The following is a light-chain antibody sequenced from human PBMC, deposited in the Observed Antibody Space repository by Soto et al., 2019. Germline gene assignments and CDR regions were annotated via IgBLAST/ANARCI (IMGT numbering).Light chain of an antibody. CDR3: QQYGSSPYT. J-gene: IGKJ2*01. CDR2: GAS. Sequence: DIVLTQSPGTLSLSPGERATLSCRASQSVSSSYLAWYQKIPGQAPRLLIYGASSRATGIPDRFSDSGSGTDFTLTISRLEPEDFAVYYCQQYGSSPYTFGQGTNLEIK. V-gene: IGKV3-20*01. CDR1: QSVSSSY.